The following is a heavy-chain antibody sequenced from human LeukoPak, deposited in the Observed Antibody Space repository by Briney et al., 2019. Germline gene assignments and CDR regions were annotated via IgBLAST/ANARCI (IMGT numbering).Heavy chain of an antibody. Sequence: SETLSLTCTVSGGSISSGGYYWSWIRQHPGKGLEWIGYIYYSGSTYYNPSLKSRVTISVDTPKNQFSLKLSSVTAADTAVYYCARVNRYYDSSGLDYWGQGTLVTVSS. CDR3: ARVNRYYDSSGLDY. CDR1: GGSISSGGYY. J-gene: IGHJ4*02. CDR2: IYYSGST. D-gene: IGHD3-22*01. V-gene: IGHV4-31*03.